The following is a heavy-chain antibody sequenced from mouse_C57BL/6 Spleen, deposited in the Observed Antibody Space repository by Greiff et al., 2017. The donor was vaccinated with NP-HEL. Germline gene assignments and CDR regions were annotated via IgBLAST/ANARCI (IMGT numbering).Heavy chain of an antibody. CDR1: GYTFTSYG. D-gene: IGHD4-1*01. CDR3: ARCELGSDRDY. CDR2: IYPRSGNT. Sequence: VQLVESGAELARPGASVKLSCKASGYTFTSYGISWVKQRPGQGLEWIGEIYPRSGNTYYNEKFKGKATLTADKSSSTAYMELRSLTSEDSAVYFCARCELGSDRDYWGQGTSVTVSS. V-gene: IGHV1-81*01. J-gene: IGHJ4*01.